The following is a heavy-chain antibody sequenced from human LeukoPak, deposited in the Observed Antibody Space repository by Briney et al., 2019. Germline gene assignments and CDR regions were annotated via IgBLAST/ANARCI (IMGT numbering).Heavy chain of an antibody. Sequence: ASVKVSCKASGYTFTSYGISWVRQAPGQGLECRGWISAYNGNTNYAQKLKGRITMTTATSTSTAYRELRNLRAEDTATYYCATAMWFGEFRLDYWGQGALVTVSS. CDR1: GYTFTSYG. CDR3: ATAMWFGEFRLDY. J-gene: IGHJ4*02. CDR2: ISAYNGNT. V-gene: IGHV1-18*01. D-gene: IGHD3-10*01.